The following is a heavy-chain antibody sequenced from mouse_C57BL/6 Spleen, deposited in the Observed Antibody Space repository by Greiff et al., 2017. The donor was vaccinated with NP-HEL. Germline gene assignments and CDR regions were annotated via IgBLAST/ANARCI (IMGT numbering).Heavy chain of an antibody. CDR2: IYPGSGNT. CDR3: ARPPYYGSSWDYWYFDV. V-gene: IGHV1-84*01. D-gene: IGHD1-1*01. Sequence: QVHVKQSGPELVKPGASVKISCKASGYTFTDYYINWVKQRPGQGLEWIGWIYPGSGNTKYNEKFKGKATLTVDTSSSTAYMQLSSLTSEDSAVYFCARPPYYGSSWDYWYFDVWGTGTTVTVSS. J-gene: IGHJ1*03. CDR1: GYTFTDYY.